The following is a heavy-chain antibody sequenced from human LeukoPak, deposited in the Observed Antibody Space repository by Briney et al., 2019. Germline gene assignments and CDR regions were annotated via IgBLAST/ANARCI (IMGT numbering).Heavy chain of an antibody. V-gene: IGHV3-30*02. J-gene: IGHJ4*02. D-gene: IGHD3-16*02. CDR2: IRYDGSNK. CDR3: AKGLQGRLGELSVDY. Sequence: GGSLRLSCAASGFTFSSYGMHWVRRAPGKGLEWVAFIRYDGSNKYYADSVKGRFTISRDNSKNTLYLQMNSLRAEDTAVYYCAKGLQGRLGELSVDYWGQGTLVTVSS. CDR1: GFTFSSYG.